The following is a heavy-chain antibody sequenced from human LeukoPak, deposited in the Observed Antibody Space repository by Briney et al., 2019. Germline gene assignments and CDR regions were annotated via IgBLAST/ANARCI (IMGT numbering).Heavy chain of an antibody. CDR3: ARAPRGWLRSLDY. D-gene: IGHD5-12*01. CDR2: INHSGST. CDR1: GGSFSGYY. J-gene: IGHJ4*02. V-gene: IGHV4-34*01. Sequence: SETLSLTCAVYGGSFSGYYWSWIRQPPGKGLEWIGEINHSGSTNYNPSLKSRVTISVDTSKNQFSLKLSSVTAADTAVYYCARAPRGWLRSLDYWGQGTLVTASS.